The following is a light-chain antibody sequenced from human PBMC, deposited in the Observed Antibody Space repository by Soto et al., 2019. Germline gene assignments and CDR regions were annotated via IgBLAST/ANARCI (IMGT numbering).Light chain of an antibody. CDR1: SSNIGTRS. CDR3: SGWWGSRDGYV. V-gene: IGLV1-44*01. Sequence: QSVLTPPPSASVTTGQTGTISCSGSSSNIGTRSVHWDKHLPGKASKPLIHTNNQRNSGVPDLLSGTKAGNSSCLAIRGRQSEDENDLYFSGWWGSRDGYVSGAGSMVIVL. CDR2: TNN. J-gene: IGLJ1*01.